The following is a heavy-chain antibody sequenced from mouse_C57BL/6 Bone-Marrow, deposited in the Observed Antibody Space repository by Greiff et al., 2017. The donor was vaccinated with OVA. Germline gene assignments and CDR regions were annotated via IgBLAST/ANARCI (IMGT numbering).Heavy chain of an antibody. V-gene: IGHV5-17*01. J-gene: IGHJ2*01. CDR2: ISSGSSTI. CDR3: ASGLYYFDY. Sequence: EVKLQESGGGLVKPGGSLKLSCAASGFTFSDYGMHWVRQAPEKGLEWVAYISSGSSTIYYADTVKGRFTISRDNAKNTLFLQMTSLRSEDTAMYYCASGLYYFDYWGQGTTLTVSS. CDR1: GFTFSDYG.